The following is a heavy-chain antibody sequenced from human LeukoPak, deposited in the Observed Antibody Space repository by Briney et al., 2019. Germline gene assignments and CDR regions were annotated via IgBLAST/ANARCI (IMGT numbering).Heavy chain of an antibody. CDR2: ISRSGGST. CDR3: ANSIGQCYFYYAMDV. CDR1: GFTFSSSA. Sequence: GGSLRLSCAASGFTFSSSAMSWVRQAPGKGLEWVSAISRSGGSTYYADSVKGRFTISRDNSKNTLYLQMNSLRAEDTAVYYCANSIGQCYFYYAMDVWGQGTTVTVSS. D-gene: IGHD3-10*01. J-gene: IGHJ6*02. V-gene: IGHV3-23*01.